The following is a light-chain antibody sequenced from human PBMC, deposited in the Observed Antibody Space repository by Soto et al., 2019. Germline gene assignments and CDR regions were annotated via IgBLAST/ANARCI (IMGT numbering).Light chain of an antibody. CDR2: DGT. J-gene: IGLJ2*01. V-gene: IGLV2-23*01. CDR1: SNDFGTYYF. Sequence: QSALTQPASVSGSPGQSITISCTRTSNDFGTYYFVSWYQQHPDKAPKLIIYDGTERPSGVSNRFSGPKSGNTASLTISGLQAEDEAHYYCCSYATYNMILGGGTKLTVL. CDR3: CSYATYNMI.